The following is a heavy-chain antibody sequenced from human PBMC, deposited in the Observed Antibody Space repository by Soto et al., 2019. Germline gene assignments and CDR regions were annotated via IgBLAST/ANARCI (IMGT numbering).Heavy chain of an antibody. CDR2: IWHDGINE. Sequence: QERLVESGGGVVQPGRSLRLSCAVSGFTFSDYAMHWVRQAPGKGLEWVALIWHDGINEFYADSVKGRFTISRDISNNTLYLQMNSLRPEDTAVYYCTKSRGDAYKWGLGLDHGGQGTLVTVSS. J-gene: IGHJ4*02. D-gene: IGHD3-10*01. CDR1: GFTFSDYA. V-gene: IGHV3-33*03. CDR3: TKSRGDAYKWGLGLDH.